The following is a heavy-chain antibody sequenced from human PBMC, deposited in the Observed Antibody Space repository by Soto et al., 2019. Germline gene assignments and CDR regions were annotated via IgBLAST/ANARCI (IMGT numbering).Heavy chain of an antibody. CDR3: ARELSGGSRMDV. CDR1: GYTFTSYA. J-gene: IGHJ6*02. Sequence: ASVKVSCKASGYTFTSYAMHWVRQAPGQRLEWMGWINAGNGSTKYSQKFQGRVTMTRNTSISTAYMELSSLRSEDTAVYYCARELSGGSRMDVWGQGTTVTVSS. D-gene: IGHD3-10*01. CDR2: INAGNGST. V-gene: IGHV1-3*01.